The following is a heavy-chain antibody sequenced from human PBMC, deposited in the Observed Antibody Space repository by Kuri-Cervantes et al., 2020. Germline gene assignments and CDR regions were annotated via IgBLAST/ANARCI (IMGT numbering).Heavy chain of an antibody. CDR3: ARVVWDYYGSGSYYDDAFDI. J-gene: IGHJ3*02. CDR2: ISYDGSNK. V-gene: IGHV3-30*01. CDR1: GFTFSSYA. D-gene: IGHD3-10*01. Sequence: GGSLRLSCAASGFTFSSYAMHWVRQAPGKGLGWVAVISYDGSNKYYADSVKGRFTISRDNSKNTLYLQMNSLRAEDTAVYYCARVVWDYYGSGSYYDDAFDIWGQGTMVTVSS.